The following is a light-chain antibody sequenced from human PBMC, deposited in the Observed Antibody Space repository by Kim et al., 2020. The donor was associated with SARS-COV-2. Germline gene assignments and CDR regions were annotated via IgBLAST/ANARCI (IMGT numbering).Light chain of an antibody. CDR3: QAWDSSYVV. J-gene: IGLJ2*01. CDR2: QDS. CDR1: KLGDKY. Sequence: VSPGQTASITCSGDKLGDKYACWYQQKPGQSPVLVNYQDSKRPSGIPERFSGCNSGNTATLTISGTQAMDEADYYCQAWDSSYVVFGGGTKVTVL. V-gene: IGLV3-1*01.